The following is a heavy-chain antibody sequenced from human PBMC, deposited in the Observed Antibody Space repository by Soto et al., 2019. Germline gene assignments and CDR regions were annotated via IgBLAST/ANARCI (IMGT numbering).Heavy chain of an antibody. CDR1: GFISKHHA. D-gene: IGHD1-1*01. CDR3: ARDGQQLAPYAMDV. V-gene: IGHV3-33*01. Sequence: QVQLVESGGGVVQPGRSLRLSCAASGFISKHHAMHWVRQAAGKGLEWVAQIWYDGSHTYYTDSVKGRFTISRDNLKDMVYLQMDSLRAEDTAVYYCARDGQQLAPYAMDVWGQGTTVTVSS. CDR2: IWYDGSHT. J-gene: IGHJ6*02.